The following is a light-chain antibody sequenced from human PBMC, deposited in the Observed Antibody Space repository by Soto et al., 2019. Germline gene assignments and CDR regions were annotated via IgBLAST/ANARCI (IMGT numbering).Light chain of an antibody. CDR2: DVS. CDR3: SSYTTSSTLI. Sequence: QSALTQPASVSGSPGQSITISCTGTSSDVGGYNYVSWYQKHPGKAPKLMIYDVSNRPSGVSNRFSGSKSGNTASLTISGLQAEDEAHYYCSSYTTSSTLIFGGGTKVTVL. CDR1: SSDVGGYNY. J-gene: IGLJ2*01. V-gene: IGLV2-14*01.